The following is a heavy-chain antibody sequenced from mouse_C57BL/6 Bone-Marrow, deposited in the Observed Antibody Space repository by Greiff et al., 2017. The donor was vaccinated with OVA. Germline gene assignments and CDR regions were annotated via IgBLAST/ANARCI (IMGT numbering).Heavy chain of an antibody. CDR2: IDPENGDT. CDR1: GFNIKDDY. Sequence: VQLQQSGAELVRPGASVKLSCTASGFNIKDDYMHWVKQRPEQGLEWIGWIDPENGDTEYASKFQGKATITADTSSKTAYLQLSSLTSEDTAVYYCTTSAYYSNYRYFDVWGTGTTVTVSS. D-gene: IGHD2-5*01. V-gene: IGHV14-4*01. J-gene: IGHJ1*03. CDR3: TTSAYYSNYRYFDV.